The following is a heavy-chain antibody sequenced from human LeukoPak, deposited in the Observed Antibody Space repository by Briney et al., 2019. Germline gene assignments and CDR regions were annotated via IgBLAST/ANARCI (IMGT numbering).Heavy chain of an antibody. CDR1: GGSISSYY. V-gene: IGHV4-4*07. J-gene: IGHJ3*02. D-gene: IGHD1-14*01. CDR2: IYTSGST. Sequence: SEALSLTCTVSGGSISSYYWSWIRQPAGKGLEWIGRIYTSGSTNYNPSLKSRVTMSVDTSKNQFSLKLSSVTAADTAVYYCARGTERKRGWTFDIWGQGTMVTVSS. CDR3: ARGTERKRGWTFDI.